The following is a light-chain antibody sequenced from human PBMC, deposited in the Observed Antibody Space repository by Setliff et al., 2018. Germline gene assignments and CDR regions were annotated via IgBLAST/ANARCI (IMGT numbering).Light chain of an antibody. J-gene: IGLJ1*01. Sequence: QSVLTQPRSVSGSPGQSVTISCTGTSSDVGGYNYVSWYQQHPGKAPKVMIYDVSKRPSGVPDRFSGSKSGNTASLTISGLQAEDEAEYYCCSYAGSRNFYVFGTGTKVTVL. V-gene: IGLV2-11*01. CDR3: CSYAGSRNFYV. CDR2: DVS. CDR1: SSDVGGYNY.